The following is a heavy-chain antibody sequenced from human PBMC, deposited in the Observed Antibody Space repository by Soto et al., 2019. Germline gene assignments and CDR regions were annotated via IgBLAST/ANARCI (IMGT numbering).Heavy chain of an antibody. Sequence: SETLSLTCTVSGGSISSGDYYWSWIRQPPGKGLEWIGYIYYSGSTYYNPSLKSRVTISVDTSKNQFSLKLSSVTAADAAVYYCARQNFDVDTASGDNNWFEPWGQGTLVTVSS. D-gene: IGHD5-18*01. V-gene: IGHV4-30-4*01. CDR1: GGSISSGDYY. J-gene: IGHJ5*02. CDR2: IYYSGST. CDR3: ARQNFDVDTASGDNNWFEP.